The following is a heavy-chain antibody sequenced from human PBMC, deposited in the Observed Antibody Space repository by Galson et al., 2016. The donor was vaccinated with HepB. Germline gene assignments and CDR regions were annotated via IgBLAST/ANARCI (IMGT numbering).Heavy chain of an antibody. V-gene: IGHV4-39*01. J-gene: IGHJ5*02. Sequence: SETLSLTCTVSGGSISSSSYYWGWVRQPPGKGLEWIGSMYYSGSTYYNSSLKSRVTISVDTSKNQFSLKVTSATAADTAVYYCARHGRDCSSASCSQLDPWRQGTLVTVSS. CDR3: ARHGRDCSSASCSQLDP. CDR2: MYYSGST. CDR1: GGSISSSSYY. D-gene: IGHD2-2*01.